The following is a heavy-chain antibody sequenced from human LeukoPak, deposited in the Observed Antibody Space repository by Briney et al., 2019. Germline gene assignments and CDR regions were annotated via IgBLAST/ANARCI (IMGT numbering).Heavy chain of an antibody. Sequence: GGSLRLSCAASGLTISSYSMNWVRQAPGKGLQWVSYISSSSSTIYYADSVKGRFTISRDNAKNSLYLQMNSLRAEDTAVYYCARASSRYSSSSDWFDPWGQGTLVTVSS. CDR3: ARASSRYSSSSDWFDP. J-gene: IGHJ5*02. CDR2: ISSSSSTI. D-gene: IGHD6-6*01. CDR1: GLTISSYS. V-gene: IGHV3-48*04.